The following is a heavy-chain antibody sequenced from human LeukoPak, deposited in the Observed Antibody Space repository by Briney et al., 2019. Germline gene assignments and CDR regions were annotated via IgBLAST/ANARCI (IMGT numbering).Heavy chain of an antibody. Sequence: GGSLRLSCAVSGFTFSNYALHWARQPPGKGLGWVAVISYDGNYQYYADSVKGRFTVSRDDSQNTLFLQMNDLRPDDTAVYYCARVLGVGYGATNLAYWGQGTLVTVSS. V-gene: IGHV3-30-3*01. D-gene: IGHD1-26*01. CDR2: ISYDGNYQ. CDR3: ARVLGVGYGATNLAY. CDR1: GFTFSNYA. J-gene: IGHJ4*02.